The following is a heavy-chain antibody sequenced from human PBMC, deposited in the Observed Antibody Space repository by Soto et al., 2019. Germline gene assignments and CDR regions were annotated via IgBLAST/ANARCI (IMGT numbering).Heavy chain of an antibody. V-gene: IGHV3-66*01. J-gene: IGHJ4*02. CDR3: VLWPPYYFDY. Sequence: GGSLRLSCAASGFTVSTTYMSWFRQAPGKGLEWVSVIYADGRTFYADSVKGRFTISRDKSKNTLYLQMNSLRAEDTAVYYCVLWPPYYFDYWGQGTLVTVSS. D-gene: IGHD3-10*01. CDR2: IYADGRT. CDR1: GFTVSTTY.